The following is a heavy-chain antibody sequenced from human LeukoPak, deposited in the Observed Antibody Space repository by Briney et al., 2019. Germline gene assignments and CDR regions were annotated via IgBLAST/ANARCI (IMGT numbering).Heavy chain of an antibody. CDR2: ISGSGGST. CDR3: ASHSVAVLPIATFDY. D-gene: IGHD2-2*01. Sequence: GGSLRLSCVASGFPFSAYAMSWVRQAPGKGLEWVSAISGSGGSTYYADSVKGRFTISRDNSKNTLYLQMNSLRAEDTALYFCASHSVAVLPIATFDYWGQGTLVTVSS. CDR1: GFPFSAYA. J-gene: IGHJ4*02. V-gene: IGHV3-23*01.